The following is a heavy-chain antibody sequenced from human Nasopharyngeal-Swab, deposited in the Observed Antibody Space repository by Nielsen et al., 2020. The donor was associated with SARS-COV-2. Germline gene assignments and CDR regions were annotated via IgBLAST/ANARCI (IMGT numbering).Heavy chain of an antibody. J-gene: IGHJ4*02. V-gene: IGHV3-30*18. D-gene: IGHD3-10*01. CDR2: ISYDGSNK. CDR3: AKERRTYYYGSGSYYRNVFDY. Sequence: WIRQPPGKGLEWVAVISYDGSNKYYADSVKGRFTISRGNSKNTLYLQMNSLRAEDTAVYYCAKERRTYYYGSGSYYRNVFDYWGQGTLVTVSS.